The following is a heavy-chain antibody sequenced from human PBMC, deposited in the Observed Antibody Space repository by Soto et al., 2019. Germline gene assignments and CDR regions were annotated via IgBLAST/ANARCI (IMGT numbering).Heavy chain of an antibody. D-gene: IGHD2-15*01. V-gene: IGHV1-69*13. CDR3: ARDQERTDIVVVVAATQYYYGMDV. J-gene: IGHJ6*02. CDR2: IIPIFGTA. Sequence: SVKVSCKASGGTFSSYAISWVRQAPGQGLEWMGGIIPIFGTANYAQKFQGRVTITADESTSTAYMELSSLRSEDTAVYYCARDQERTDIVVVVAATQYYYGMDVWG. CDR1: GGTFSSYA.